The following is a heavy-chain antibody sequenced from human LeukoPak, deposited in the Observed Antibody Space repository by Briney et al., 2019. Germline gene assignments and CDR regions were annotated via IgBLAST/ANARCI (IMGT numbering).Heavy chain of an antibody. V-gene: IGHV3-21*01. D-gene: IGHD3-3*01. Sequence: RGSLRLSCAASGFTFSSYSMNWVRQAPGKGLEWVSSISSSSSYIYYADSVKGRFTISRDNAKNSLYLQMNSLRAGDTAVYYCARVPDYDFWSGYYTFDYWGQGTLVTVSS. CDR3: ARVPDYDFWSGYYTFDY. J-gene: IGHJ4*02. CDR2: ISSSSSYI. CDR1: GFTFSSYS.